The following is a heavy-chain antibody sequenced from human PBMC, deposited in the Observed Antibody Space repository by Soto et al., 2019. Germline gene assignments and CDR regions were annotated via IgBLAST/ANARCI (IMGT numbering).Heavy chain of an antibody. D-gene: IGHD3-22*01. V-gene: IGHV3-15*07. CDR2: IKRKTDGGTT. Sequence: PGGSLRLSCAASCFTFSNAWINWVRQAPGKGLEWVGRIKRKTDGGTTDFAASVKGRFAISRDDSISMAFMRMNSLKTEDTAVYYCTTDSYITVTPVRLDYWGQGTLVTSPQ. CDR1: CFTFSNAW. J-gene: IGHJ4*01. CDR3: TTDSYITVTPVRLDY.